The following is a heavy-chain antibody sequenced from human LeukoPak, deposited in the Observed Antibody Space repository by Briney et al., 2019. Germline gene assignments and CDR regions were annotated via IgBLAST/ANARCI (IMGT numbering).Heavy chain of an antibody. CDR2: IYYSGST. CDR1: GGSISSYY. Sequence: SETLSLTCTVSGGSISSYYWSWIRQPPGKGLEWIGYIYYSGSTNYNPSLKSRVTISVDTSKNQFSLKLSSVTAADTAVYYCARVGLAAAAADYWGQGIPVTVSS. J-gene: IGHJ4*02. CDR3: ARVGLAAAAADY. D-gene: IGHD6-13*01. V-gene: IGHV4-59*01.